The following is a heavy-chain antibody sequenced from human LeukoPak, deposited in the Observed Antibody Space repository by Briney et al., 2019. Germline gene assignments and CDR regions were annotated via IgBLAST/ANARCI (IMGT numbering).Heavy chain of an antibody. Sequence: SETLSLTCAVYGGSFSGYYWSWIRQPPGKGLEWIGETNHSGSTNYNPSLKSRVTISVDTSKNQFSLKLSSVTAADTAVYYCARGRAAAGTGYSSGWYGYYFDYWGQGTLVTVSS. CDR3: ARGRAAAGTGYSSGWYGYYFDY. D-gene: IGHD6-19*01. CDR2: TNHSGST. V-gene: IGHV4-34*01. CDR1: GGSFSGYY. J-gene: IGHJ4*02.